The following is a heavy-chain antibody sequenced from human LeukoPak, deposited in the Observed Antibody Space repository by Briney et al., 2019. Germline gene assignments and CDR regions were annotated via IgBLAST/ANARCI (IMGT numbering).Heavy chain of an antibody. CDR1: GLPIADFA. CDR3: AKESGKFDY. J-gene: IGHJ4*02. V-gene: IGHV3-43*02. Sequence: GGSLRLSCVASGLPIADFAMHWVRQAPGKGLEWVSLISGDGVSTFYADSVKGRFSISRDNSRNSLYLEMNSLRTEDAAMYYCAKESGKFDYWGQGTLVAVSS. CDR2: ISGDGVST.